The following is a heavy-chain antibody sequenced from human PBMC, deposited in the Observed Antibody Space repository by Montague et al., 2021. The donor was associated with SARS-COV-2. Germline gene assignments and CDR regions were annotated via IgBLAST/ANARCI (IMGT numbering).Heavy chain of an antibody. CDR1: GFTFSTYG. J-gene: IGHJ6*02. CDR3: ARDGYSGTYYYYYGMDV. CDR2: IWYDGSNK. V-gene: IGHV3-33*08. Sequence: SLRLSCAASGFTFSTYGMHWARQAPGKGLEWVAVIWYDGSNKYYADSVKGRFTISRDNSKTTLYLHMNSLRAEDTAVYYCARDGYSGTYYYYYGMDVWGQGTTVTVSS. D-gene: IGHD2-21*01.